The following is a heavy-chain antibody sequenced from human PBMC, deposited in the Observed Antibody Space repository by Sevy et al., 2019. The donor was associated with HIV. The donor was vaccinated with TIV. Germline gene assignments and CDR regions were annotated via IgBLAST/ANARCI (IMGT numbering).Heavy chain of an antibody. D-gene: IGHD3-10*02. CDR3: AKDRITVIGDAFDI. CDR2: MSGRGDST. Sequence: GGSLRLSCAASGFTFSSYWMSWVRQAPGKGLEWVSGMSGRGDSTYYVDSVKGRFTISRDISKNTVYMQMNSLRAEDTAVYYCAKDRITVIGDAFDIWGQGTMVTVSS. J-gene: IGHJ3*02. V-gene: IGHV3-23*01. CDR1: GFTFSSYW.